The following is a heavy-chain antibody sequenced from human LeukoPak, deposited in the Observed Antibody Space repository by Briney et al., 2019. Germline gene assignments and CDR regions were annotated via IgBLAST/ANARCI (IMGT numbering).Heavy chain of an antibody. Sequence: PSETLSLTCTVSGGSISSYYWSWIRQPPGKGLEWIGYIYYSGSTNYNPSLKSRVTISVDTSKNQFSLKLSSVTAADTAVYYCARGRGHYYGMDVWGQGTTVTVSS. CDR3: ARGRGHYYGMDV. D-gene: IGHD3-10*01. J-gene: IGHJ6*02. CDR1: GGSISSYY. V-gene: IGHV4-59*01. CDR2: IYYSGST.